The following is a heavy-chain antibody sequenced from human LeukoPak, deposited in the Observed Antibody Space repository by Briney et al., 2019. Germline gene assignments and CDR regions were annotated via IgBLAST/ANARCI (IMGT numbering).Heavy chain of an antibody. V-gene: IGHV3-30*02. CDR3: AKEGSWFALPAARALLDDY. CDR1: GFTFSSYG. J-gene: IGHJ4*02. CDR2: IRYDGSNK. Sequence: GSLRLSCAVSGFTFSSYGMHWVRQAPGKGLEWVAFIRYDGSNKYYADSVKGRFTISRDNSKNTLYLQMNSLRAEDTAVYYCAKEGSWFALPAARALLDDYWGQGTLVTVSS. D-gene: IGHD2-2*01.